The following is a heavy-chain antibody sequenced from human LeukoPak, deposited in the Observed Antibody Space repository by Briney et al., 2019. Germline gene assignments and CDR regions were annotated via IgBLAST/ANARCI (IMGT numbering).Heavy chain of an antibody. Sequence: GGSLRLSCAASGLXLSPYWIHWVRQAPGKGLVWVSHISTDGTVTTYADSVKGRFTISRDNAKSTLYLQMNSLRAEDTAVYYCVRDSNLSFDYWGQGSLVTVSS. D-gene: IGHD1-14*01. CDR2: ISTDGTVT. CDR3: VRDSNLSFDY. CDR1: GLXLSPYW. J-gene: IGHJ4*02. V-gene: IGHV3-74*01.